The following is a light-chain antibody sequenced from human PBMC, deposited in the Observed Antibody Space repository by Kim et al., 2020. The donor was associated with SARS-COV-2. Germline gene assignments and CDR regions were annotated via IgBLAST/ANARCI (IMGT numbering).Light chain of an antibody. CDR3: QVWDRSSDHSV. CDR1: DIGSKS. CDR2: YDR. Sequence: APGETARVTCEANDIGSKSVHWYQQMPGQAPVLVIYYDRDRPSGIPERFSGSNSVNTATLTISRVEAGDEADYYCQVWDRSSDHSVFGTGTKVTVL. V-gene: IGLV3-21*04. J-gene: IGLJ1*01.